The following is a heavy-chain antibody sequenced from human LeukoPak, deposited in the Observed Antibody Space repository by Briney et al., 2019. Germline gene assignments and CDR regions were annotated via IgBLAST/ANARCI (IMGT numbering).Heavy chain of an antibody. J-gene: IGHJ6*03. D-gene: IGHD1-26*01. Sequence: EGSLRLSCAASGFTFSHYWMHWVRQAPGKGLLWVSRINSDGSSTSYADSVKGRFTISRDNAKNTLYLQMNSLRAEDTAVYYCARVSSGTYFGYYYYYMEVWGKGTTVTVSS. CDR1: GFTFSHYW. CDR2: INSDGSST. CDR3: ARVSSGTYFGYYYYYMEV. V-gene: IGHV3-74*01.